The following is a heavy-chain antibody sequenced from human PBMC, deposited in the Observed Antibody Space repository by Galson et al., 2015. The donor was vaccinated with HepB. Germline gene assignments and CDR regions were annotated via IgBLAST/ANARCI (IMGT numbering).Heavy chain of an antibody. V-gene: IGHV3-15*07. Sequence: SLRLSCAASGITFINAWMNWVRQAPGKGLEWVGRIKSKVDGGTTDYAAPVKGRFMISRDGSENTLYLQMNSLQTEDTAVYYCITDQKGFEGAFDYWGQGTPVTVSS. CDR1: GITFINAW. J-gene: IGHJ4*02. CDR3: ITDQKGFEGAFDY. D-gene: IGHD3-16*01. CDR2: IKSKVDGGTT.